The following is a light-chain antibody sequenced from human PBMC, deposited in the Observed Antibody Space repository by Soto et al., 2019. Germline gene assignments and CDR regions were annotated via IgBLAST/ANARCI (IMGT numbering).Light chain of an antibody. CDR2: KAS. CDR3: QNYKAYPT. V-gene: IGKV1-5*03. J-gene: IGKJ1*01. CDR1: QSISSW. Sequence: DIQMTQSPSTLSAFVGDRVTITCRASQSISSWLAWYQQKPGKAPNLLIYKASSLESGVPSRFSGSGSGTEVTPTISILHADDFATYCDQNYKAYPTFGQGTKVELK.